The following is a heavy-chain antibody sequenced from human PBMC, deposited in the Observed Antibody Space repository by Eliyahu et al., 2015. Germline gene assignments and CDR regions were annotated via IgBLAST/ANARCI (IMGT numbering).Heavy chain of an antibody. CDR2: ISSSGDII. J-gene: IGHJ6*02. Sequence: VQLVESGGGLVKPGGSLRLXCXAXGFSFSLYRINWVRQAPGKGLEWITSISSSGDIIDSADSMEGRLTLSRDTAKNVLYLQVTNLKVEDTAVYYCARGNHNGMDVWGQGTTVTVSS. V-gene: IGHV3-21*02. CDR1: GFSFSLYR. CDR3: ARGNHNGMDV. D-gene: IGHD1-14*01.